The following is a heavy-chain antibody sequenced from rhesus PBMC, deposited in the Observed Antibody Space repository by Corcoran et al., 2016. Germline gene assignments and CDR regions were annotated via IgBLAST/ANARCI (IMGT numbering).Heavy chain of an antibody. V-gene: IGHV4-169*01. Sequence: QLQLQESGPGLVKPSETLSVTCAVSGGSISSSYWSWIRQAPGKGLEWIGYTYGSGSSPTSTPSLKSRVTLSLATSKNQLSLKLSSVPAADTAVYYCARGGGIAAATYDYWGQGVLVTVSS. CDR2: TYGSGSSP. CDR1: GGSISSSY. J-gene: IGHJ4*01. D-gene: IGHD6-43*01. CDR3: ARGGGIAAATYDY.